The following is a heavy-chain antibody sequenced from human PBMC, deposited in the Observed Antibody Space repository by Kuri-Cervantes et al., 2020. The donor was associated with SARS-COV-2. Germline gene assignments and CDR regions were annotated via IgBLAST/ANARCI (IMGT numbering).Heavy chain of an antibody. D-gene: IGHD4-23*01. CDR3: ATEDNGNSPLDY. Sequence: SVKVSCKASGGTFSSYAISWVRQAPGQGLEWMGGIIPIFGTANYAQKFQGRVTMTRDTSTSTVYMELSSLRSEDTAIYYCATEDNGNSPLDYWGQGTLVTVSS. V-gene: IGHV1-69*05. J-gene: IGHJ4*02. CDR1: GGTFSSYA. CDR2: IIPIFGTA.